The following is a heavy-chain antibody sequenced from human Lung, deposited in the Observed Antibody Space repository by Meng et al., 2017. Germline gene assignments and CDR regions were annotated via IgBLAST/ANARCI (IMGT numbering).Heavy chain of an antibody. CDR2: ISSSSSYV. CDR3: ARPPTESYYSGYFWYFDL. Sequence: QLVASGGGLVKRGVSLSLSCAASGFGFSTYNMNWVSQAPGKELEWVSSISSSSSYVYYSDSVKGRFTISRDNAKNSLYLKMNSLRAEDTAVYYCARPPTESYYSGYFWYFDLWGRGTLVTVSS. V-gene: IGHV3-21*06. J-gene: IGHJ2*01. CDR1: GFGFSTYN. D-gene: IGHD5-12*01.